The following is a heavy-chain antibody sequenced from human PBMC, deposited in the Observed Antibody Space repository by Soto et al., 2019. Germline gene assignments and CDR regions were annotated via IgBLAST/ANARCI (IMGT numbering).Heavy chain of an antibody. Sequence: KTSETLSLTCTVSGDSIGTTHSYLAWIRQSPGKWLEWIGNIHYSGSTYYMPSLRSRVTLSVDTSKNQFSLRLTSVTAEDTAVYYCARHEGNGNVWPLDYWGQGILVTVSS. V-gene: IGHV4-39*01. D-gene: IGHD2-8*01. J-gene: IGHJ4*02. CDR3: ARHEGNGNVWPLDY. CDR2: IHYSGST. CDR1: GDSIGTTHSY.